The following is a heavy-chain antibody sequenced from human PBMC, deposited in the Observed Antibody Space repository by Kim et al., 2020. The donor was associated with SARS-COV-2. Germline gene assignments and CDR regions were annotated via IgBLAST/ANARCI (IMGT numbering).Heavy chain of an antibody. J-gene: IGHJ4*02. D-gene: IGHD3-22*01. CDR3: ARRAVDSSGTYYFDY. V-gene: IGHV3-74*01. Sequence: ADSGKGRFTISRDNAKNTLYLQRNSLRAEDTALYYCARRAVDSSGTYYFDYWGQGTLVTVSS.